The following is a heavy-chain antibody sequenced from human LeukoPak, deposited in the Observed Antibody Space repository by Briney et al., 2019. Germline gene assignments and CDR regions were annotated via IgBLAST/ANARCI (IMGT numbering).Heavy chain of an antibody. Sequence: PGGSLRLSCAASGFSVSSNYMSWVRQAPGKGLTWVSVIYSSGSTYYADSVKGRFAISRDDSKNTLDLQMNSLRAEDTAMYYCTRAHGRITRDAYLDYWGQGTLVTVSS. CDR3: TRAHGRITRDAYLDY. J-gene: IGHJ4*02. D-gene: IGHD3-10*01. CDR2: IYSSGST. CDR1: GFSVSSNY. V-gene: IGHV3-53*01.